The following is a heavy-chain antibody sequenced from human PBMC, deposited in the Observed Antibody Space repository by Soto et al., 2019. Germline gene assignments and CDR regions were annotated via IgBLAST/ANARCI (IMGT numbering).Heavy chain of an antibody. CDR1: GYTFTSYA. J-gene: IGHJ5*02. Sequence: ASVKVSCKASGYTFTSYAMHWVRQAPGQRLEWMGWINAGNGNTNYAQKLQGRVTMTTDKSTSTAYMELSSLRSEDTAVYYCARDYYYGSGNPGWFDPWGQGTLVTVSS. CDR2: INAGNGNT. CDR3: ARDYYYGSGNPGWFDP. V-gene: IGHV1-3*01. D-gene: IGHD3-10*01.